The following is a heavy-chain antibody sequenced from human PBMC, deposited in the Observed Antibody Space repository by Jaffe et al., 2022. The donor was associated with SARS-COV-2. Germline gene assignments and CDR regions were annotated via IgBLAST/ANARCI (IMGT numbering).Heavy chain of an antibody. V-gene: IGHV3-30-3*01. J-gene: IGHJ4*02. CDR1: GFTFSSYA. Sequence: QVQLVESGGGVVQPGRSLRLSCAASGFTFSSYAMHWVRQAPGKGLEWVAVISYDGSNKYYADSVKGRFTISRDNSKNTLYLQMNSLRAEDTAVYYCARDLVAVAGRHDYYFDYWGQGTLVTVSS. CDR2: ISYDGSNK. D-gene: IGHD6-19*01. CDR3: ARDLVAVAGRHDYYFDY.